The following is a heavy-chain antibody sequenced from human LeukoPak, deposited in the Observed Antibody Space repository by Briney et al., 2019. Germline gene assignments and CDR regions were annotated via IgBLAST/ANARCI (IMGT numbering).Heavy chain of an antibody. Sequence: GGSLRLSCAASDFSFSTYWMNWVRQAPGKGLEWVANINGAGRDTYYVGSVRGRFTISRDNADNSLYLQMNSLGCDDTAVYYCARGVSSAIDLWGQGTLVTVSS. J-gene: IGHJ4*02. CDR1: DFSFSTYW. V-gene: IGHV3-7*01. CDR2: INGAGRDT. CDR3: ARGVSSAIDL.